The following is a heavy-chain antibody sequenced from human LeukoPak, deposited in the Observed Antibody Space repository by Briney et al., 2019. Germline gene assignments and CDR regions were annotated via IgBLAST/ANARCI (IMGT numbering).Heavy chain of an antibody. Sequence: PGDSLRLSCAASGFTVSTNYMSWVRQAPGKGLEWVSVIYRAGDTYYADSVKGRFTISRDSSKNILYLQMNSLRAEDTAVYYCARDVFDRGVQWYFDLWGRGTVITVSS. D-gene: IGHD3-16*01. V-gene: IGHV3-53*01. CDR3: ARDVFDRGVQWYFDL. J-gene: IGHJ2*01. CDR2: IYRAGDT. CDR1: GFTVSTNY.